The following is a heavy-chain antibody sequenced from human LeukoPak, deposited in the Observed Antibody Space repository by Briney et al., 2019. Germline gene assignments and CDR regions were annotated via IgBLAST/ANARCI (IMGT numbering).Heavy chain of an antibody. J-gene: IGHJ4*02. Sequence: SVKVSCKASGCTFISYAISWVRQAPGQGLEWMGGIIPIFGTANYAQKFQGRVTITADESTSTAYMELSSLRSEDTAVYYCARYSGYDWGVPDYWGQGTLVTVSS. CDR1: GCTFISYA. CDR2: IIPIFGTA. V-gene: IGHV1-69*13. D-gene: IGHD5-12*01. CDR3: ARYSGYDWGVPDY.